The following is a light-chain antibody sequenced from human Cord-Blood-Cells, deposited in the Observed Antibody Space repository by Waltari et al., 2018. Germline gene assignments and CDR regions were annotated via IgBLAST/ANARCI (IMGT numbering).Light chain of an antibody. J-gene: IGKJ4*01. CDR1: PSVSSSY. CDR2: GAS. V-gene: IGKV3-20*01. CDR3: QQYGSSPPIT. Sequence: EIVLTQSPGTLSLSPGERATLSCRAIPSVSSSYLAWYQQKPGQAPRLRIYGASSRATGIPDRFSGSGSGTDFTLTISRLEPEDFAVYYCQQYGSSPPITFGGGTKVEIK.